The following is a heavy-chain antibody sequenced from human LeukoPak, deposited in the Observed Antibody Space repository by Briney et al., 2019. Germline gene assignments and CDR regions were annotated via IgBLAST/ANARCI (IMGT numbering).Heavy chain of an antibody. V-gene: IGHV1-69*06. J-gene: IGHJ6*03. CDR1: GGTFSSYA. D-gene: IGHD3-10*01. Sequence: SVKVSCKASGGTFSSYAISWVRQAPGQGLEWMGGIIPIFGTANYAQKFQGRVTITADKSTSTAYMELSSLRSEDTAVYYCARTTYYGSGSYYYYYYMDVWGKGTTVTVSS. CDR3: ARTTYYGSGSYYYYYYMDV. CDR2: IIPIFGTA.